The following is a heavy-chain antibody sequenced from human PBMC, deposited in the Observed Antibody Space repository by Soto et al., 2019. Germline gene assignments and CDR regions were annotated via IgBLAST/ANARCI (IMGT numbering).Heavy chain of an antibody. CDR3: ARVPYQLLYSWDDY. V-gene: IGHV4-38-2*01. D-gene: IGHD2-2*02. CDR2: IYHSGST. CDR1: GYYISSGFY. J-gene: IGHJ4*02. Sequence: SDTPSLTPAVSGYYISSGFYRDCIWQPPGKGLEWIGSIYHSGSTYSSPSLKSRVTIAVDTSKNQFSLKLSSVTAADTAVYYCARVPYQLLYSWDDYWGQGTLVTV.